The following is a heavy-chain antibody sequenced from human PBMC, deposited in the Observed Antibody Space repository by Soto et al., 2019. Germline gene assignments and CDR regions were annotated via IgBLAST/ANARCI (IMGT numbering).Heavy chain of an antibody. Sequence: QVQLQESGPGLVKPSETLSLTGTVSGGSITNYYCSWFRQPPGKGLEWIGYIQYNGYSAYNLSLKRRVTMSMDTTQTQFSLMRESVTATDTAVYYCARHGFGSLHGLVDVWGQGTTVIVSS. J-gene: IGHJ6*02. CDR2: IQYNGYS. V-gene: IGHV4-59*08. CDR1: GGSITNYY. D-gene: IGHD3-10*01. CDR3: ARHGFGSLHGLVDV.